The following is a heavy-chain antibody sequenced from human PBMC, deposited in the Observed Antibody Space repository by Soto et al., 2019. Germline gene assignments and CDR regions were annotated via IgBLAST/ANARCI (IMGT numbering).Heavy chain of an antibody. CDR2: LNSDGSST. V-gene: IGHV3-74*01. Sequence: PGGSLRLSCAASGFTFSSYWMHWVRQAPGKGLVWVSRLNSDGSSTSYADSVKGRFTISRDNAKNTLYLQMNSLRVEDTAVYYCARGSAAGNYYYYYYMDVWGKGTTDTFSS. CDR3: ARGSAAGNYYYYYYMDV. CDR1: GFTFSSYW. J-gene: IGHJ6*03. D-gene: IGHD6-13*01.